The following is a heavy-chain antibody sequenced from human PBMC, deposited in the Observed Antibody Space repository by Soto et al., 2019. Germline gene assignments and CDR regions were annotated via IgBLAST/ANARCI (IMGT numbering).Heavy chain of an antibody. V-gene: IGHV4-59*12. D-gene: IGHD6-19*01. Sequence: PSDTLSLTCTVSGGSISIYYWSWIRQRPGKGLELVGYIYYSGSTNYNPSLKSRVTISVDTSKNQFSLKLSSVTAADTAVYYCARGAVAGTRVDSWGQGTLVTVSA. CDR3: ARGAVAGTRVDS. CDR2: IYYSGST. J-gene: IGHJ4*02. CDR1: GGSISIYY.